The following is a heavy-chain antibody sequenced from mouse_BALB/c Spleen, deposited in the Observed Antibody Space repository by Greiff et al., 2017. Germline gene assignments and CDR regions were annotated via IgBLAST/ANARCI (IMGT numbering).Heavy chain of an antibody. Sequence: EVQGVESGGGLVQPGGSRKLSCAASGFTFSSFGMHWVRQAPEKGLEWVAYISSGSSTIDYADTVKGRFTISRDNAENTLFLQMTSLRSEDTAMYYCARWGYGYDSAWFAYWGQGTLVTVSA. CDR1: GFTFSSFG. J-gene: IGHJ3*01. D-gene: IGHD2-2*01. CDR3: ARWGYGYDSAWFAY. V-gene: IGHV5-17*02. CDR2: ISSGSSTI.